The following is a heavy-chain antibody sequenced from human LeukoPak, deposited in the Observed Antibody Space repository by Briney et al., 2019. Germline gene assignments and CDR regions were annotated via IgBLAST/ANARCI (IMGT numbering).Heavy chain of an antibody. D-gene: IGHD2-21*02. CDR1: GFTFSRYS. CDR2: ISSSSSSI. V-gene: IGHV3-21*01. Sequence: GGSLRLSCAASGFTFSRYSMNWVRQAPGKGLEGVSSISSSSSSIYYADSVKGRFTISRDNAKNSLYLQMNSLRAEDTAVYYCARVGIVVVTATDWGQGTLVTVSS. CDR3: ARVGIVVVTATD. J-gene: IGHJ4*02.